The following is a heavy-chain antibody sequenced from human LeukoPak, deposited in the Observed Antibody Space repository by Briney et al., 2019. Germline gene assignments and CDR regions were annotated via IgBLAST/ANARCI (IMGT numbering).Heavy chain of an antibody. CDR2: ISSSGSTI. CDR1: GFTFSSYE. D-gene: IGHD6-19*01. CDR3: ARDDSSAGHGDY. J-gene: IGHJ4*02. V-gene: IGHV3-48*03. Sequence: PGGSLRLSCAASGFTFSSYEMNWVRQAPGKGLEGVSYISSSGSTIYYADSVKGRFTISRDNAKNSLYLQMNSLRAEDTAVYYCARDDSSAGHGDYWGQGTLVTVSS.